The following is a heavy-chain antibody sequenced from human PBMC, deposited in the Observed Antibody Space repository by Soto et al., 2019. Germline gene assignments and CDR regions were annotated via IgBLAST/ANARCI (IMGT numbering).Heavy chain of an antibody. CDR2: IIPALGTA. D-gene: IGHD4-17*01. CDR3: ARPAFGEYSDFDL. V-gene: IGHV1-69*08. J-gene: IGHJ2*01. Sequence: QDQLVQSGAEVKKPGSSVKVSCKASGGTFSSHTFSWVRQAPGQGLEWMGRIIPALGTATYAQKFQGRVTLTAGDCAARVYMERQSLRSGDTAVYYCARPAFGEYSDFDLWGCGTLVNASS. CDR1: GGTFSSHT.